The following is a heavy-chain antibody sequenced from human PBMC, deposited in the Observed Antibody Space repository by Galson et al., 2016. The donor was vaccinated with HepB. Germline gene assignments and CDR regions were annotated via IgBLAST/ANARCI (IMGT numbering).Heavy chain of an antibody. Sequence: SLRLSCAASGFSFRNYGMHWVRQAPGKGLDWVSAISDDGTNKYSADSVKGRFTISRDNSKNTLSLQMNSLRAEDTAVYYCVAGKEYFQHWGQGTLVTGSS. J-gene: IGHJ1*01. CDR1: GFSFRNYG. CDR2: ISDDGTNK. CDR3: VAGKEYFQH. V-gene: IGHV3-30*03. D-gene: IGHD6-19*01.